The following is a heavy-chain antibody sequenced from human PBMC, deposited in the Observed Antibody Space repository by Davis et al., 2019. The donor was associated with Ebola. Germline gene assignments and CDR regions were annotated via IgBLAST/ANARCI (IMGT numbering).Heavy chain of an antibody. V-gene: IGHV3-74*01. D-gene: IGHD3-10*01. CDR2: INSDGSST. CDR1: GFSFSSYW. CDR3: AREEWYYGSGSYYSPYYFDY. Sequence: GESLKISCAASGFSFSSYWMSWVRQAPGKGLVWVSRINSDGSSTSYADSVEGRFTISRDNAKNTLFLQMNSLRAEDTAVYYCAREEWYYGSGSYYSPYYFDYWGQGTLVTVSS. J-gene: IGHJ4*02.